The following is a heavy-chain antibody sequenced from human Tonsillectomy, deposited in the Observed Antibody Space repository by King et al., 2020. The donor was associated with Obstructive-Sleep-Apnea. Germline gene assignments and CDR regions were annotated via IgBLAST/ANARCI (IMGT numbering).Heavy chain of an antibody. CDR2: IKQDGSEK. CDR1: GFTFSRYW. CDR3: ARGGLWFDP. J-gene: IGHJ5*02. V-gene: IGHV3-7*03. Sequence: VQLVESGGGLVQPGGSLRLSCAASGFTFSRYWMSWVHQAPGKGLEWVANIKQDGSEKYYVDSVKGRFTISRDNAKNSLYLQMNSLRAEDTAVYYCARGGLWFDPWGQGTLVTVSS.